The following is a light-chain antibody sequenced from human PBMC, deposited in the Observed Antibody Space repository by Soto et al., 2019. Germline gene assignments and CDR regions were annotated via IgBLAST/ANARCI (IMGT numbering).Light chain of an antibody. J-gene: IGKJ1*01. CDR2: AAS. CDR1: QSISSY. V-gene: IGKV1-39*01. Sequence: DIQMTQSPSSLSASVGDRVTITCRASQSISSYLNWYQQKPGKAPKLLIYAASSLQSGVPSRFSGSGSGTDFTLTISILQPEDFATYYCQQSYSTPWTFGQGTQVEIK. CDR3: QQSYSTPWT.